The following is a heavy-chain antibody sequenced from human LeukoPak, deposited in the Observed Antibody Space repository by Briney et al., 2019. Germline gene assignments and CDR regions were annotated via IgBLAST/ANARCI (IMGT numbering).Heavy chain of an antibody. CDR1: GYTFTGYY. CDR2: INPNSGGT. D-gene: IGHD5-24*01. J-gene: IGHJ4*02. Sequence: ASVKVSCKPSGYTFTGYYMLWVRQAPGQGLEWMGWINPNSGGTNYAQVFQGRVTMTRDTSISTAYMELSRLRSDDTAIYYCAREHRDGYNFDYWGQGTLVTVSS. V-gene: IGHV1-2*02. CDR3: AREHRDGYNFDY.